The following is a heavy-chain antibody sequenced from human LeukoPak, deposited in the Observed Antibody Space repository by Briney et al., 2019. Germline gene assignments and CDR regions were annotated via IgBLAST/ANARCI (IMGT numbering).Heavy chain of an antibody. Sequence: PGGSLRLSCSVSASTFSSYTMSWVRQAPGKGLEWVSLISATGTYIYYADSMKGRFTISRDNAKNSLYLQMSSLRAEDTAVYYCAKGISGSSWFNWFDPWGQGTLVTVSS. CDR3: AKGISGSSWFNWFDP. D-gene: IGHD6-13*01. CDR2: ISATGTYI. CDR1: ASTFSSYT. J-gene: IGHJ5*02. V-gene: IGHV3-21*04.